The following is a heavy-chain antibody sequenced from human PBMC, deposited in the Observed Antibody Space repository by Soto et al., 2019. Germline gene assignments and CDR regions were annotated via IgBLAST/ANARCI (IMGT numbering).Heavy chain of an antibody. V-gene: IGHV3-64*01. CDR1: GFTFSMHA. J-gene: IGHJ4*02. CDR3: ARVRQDYGEYDY. D-gene: IGHD4-17*01. CDR2: LSGNGRST. Sequence: GGSLRLSCAASGFTFSMHAIHWVRQAPGKGLDFVSGLSGNGRSTYYANSVKGRFTISRDNSKNTLYLQMGSLRAEDTAVYYCARVRQDYGEYDYWAQRTLVTGSS.